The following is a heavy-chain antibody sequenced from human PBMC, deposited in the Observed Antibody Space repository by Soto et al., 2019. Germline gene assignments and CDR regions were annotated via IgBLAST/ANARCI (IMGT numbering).Heavy chain of an antibody. CDR2: ISHNGGNK. CDR1: GFTFGSYP. Sequence: PGGSLRLSCAASGFTFGSYPTHWVRQAPGKGLEWLAVISHNGGNKHYADSVKGRFTVSRDNSKNTVYLQMSSLRDEDTALYYCASDDDTVNWVGRFEYWGQGTLVTVSS. CDR3: ASDDDTVNWVGRFEY. J-gene: IGHJ4*02. V-gene: IGHV3-30*04. D-gene: IGHD4-17*01.